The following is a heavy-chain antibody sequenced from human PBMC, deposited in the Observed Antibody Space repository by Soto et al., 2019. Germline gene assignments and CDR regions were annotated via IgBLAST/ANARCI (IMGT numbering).Heavy chain of an antibody. CDR3: ARHIHNQGFEYYFDS. J-gene: IGHJ4*02. Sequence: SVKVSCKASGGTFSSYTISWVRQAPGQGLEWMGRIIPILGIANYAQKFQGRVTITADKSTSTAYMELSSLRSEDTAVYYYARHIHNQGFEYYFDSWGQGTLGTVSS. V-gene: IGHV1-69*02. D-gene: IGHD1-1*01. CDR2: IIPILGIA. CDR1: GGTFSSYT.